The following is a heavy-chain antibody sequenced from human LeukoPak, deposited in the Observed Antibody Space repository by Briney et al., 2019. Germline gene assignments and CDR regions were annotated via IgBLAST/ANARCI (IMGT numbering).Heavy chain of an antibody. V-gene: IGHV3-23*01. CDR3: AKKYSTGLDP. CDR2: ISGSGSGGST. Sequence: PGGSLRLSCAASGFTFSSSAMGWVRQAPGKGLEWVSNISGSGSGGSTYYADSVKGRFTISRDNSKNTLYLQMNSLRAEDTAVYYCAKKYSTGLDPWGQGTLVTVSS. D-gene: IGHD1-26*01. CDR1: GFTFSSSA. J-gene: IGHJ5*02.